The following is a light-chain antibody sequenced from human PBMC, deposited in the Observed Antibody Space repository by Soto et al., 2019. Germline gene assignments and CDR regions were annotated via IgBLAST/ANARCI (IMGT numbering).Light chain of an antibody. Sequence: AIQMTQSPSSLSASVGDRVTITCRASQGIRNDLGWDQQKPGKAPKLLIYAASSLQSGVPSRFSGSGSGTDFALTISSLQPEDFATYYCLQDYNYPWTFGQGTKVEIK. CDR1: QGIRND. CDR2: AAS. CDR3: LQDYNYPWT. V-gene: IGKV1-6*01. J-gene: IGKJ1*01.